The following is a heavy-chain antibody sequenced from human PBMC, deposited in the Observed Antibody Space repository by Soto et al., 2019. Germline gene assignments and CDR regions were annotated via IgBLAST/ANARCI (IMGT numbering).Heavy chain of an antibody. CDR3: ARHMAELLVDGIDH. J-gene: IGHJ4*02. V-gene: IGHV3-21*01. Sequence: EVQLVESGGGLVKPGGSLRLSCAASGFTFSSYSMNWVRQAPGKGLEWVSSISSSSSYIYYADSVKGRFTISRDNAKHSLCLQASSLRAEDTAVYYCARHMAELLVDGIDHWGQGTLVTVSS. CDR1: GFTFSSYS. CDR2: ISSSSSYI. D-gene: IGHD1-7*01.